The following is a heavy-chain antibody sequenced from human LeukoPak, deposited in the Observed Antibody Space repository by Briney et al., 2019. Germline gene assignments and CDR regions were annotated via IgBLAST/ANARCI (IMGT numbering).Heavy chain of an antibody. J-gene: IGHJ4*02. V-gene: IGHV5-51*01. Sequence: GESLKISCKGSGYSFTIYWIGWVRQMPGKGLEWMGIIYPGDSDTRYSPSFQGQVTISADKSISTAYLQWSSLKASDTAMYCCARRYYYGSGSSYYFDYWGQGTLVTVSS. CDR3: ARRYYYGSGSSYYFDY. D-gene: IGHD3-10*01. CDR1: GYSFTIYW. CDR2: IYPGDSDT.